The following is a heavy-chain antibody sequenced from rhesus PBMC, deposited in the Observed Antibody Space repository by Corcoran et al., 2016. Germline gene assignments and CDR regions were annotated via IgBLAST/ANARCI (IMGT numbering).Heavy chain of an antibody. V-gene: IGHV4S11*01. Sequence: QVQLQESGPELVKPSETLSLTCAVSGGPISSHYWSWIRQPPGKGLEWIGYIGGSSGSTNYNPSLKSRVTLSVDTSKNQLSLKLSSVTAADTAVYYCARGTGTNRFDVWGPGVLVTVSS. D-gene: IGHD1-26*01. CDR3: ARGTGTNRFDV. CDR1: GGPISSHY. J-gene: IGHJ5-1*01. CDR2: IGGSSGST.